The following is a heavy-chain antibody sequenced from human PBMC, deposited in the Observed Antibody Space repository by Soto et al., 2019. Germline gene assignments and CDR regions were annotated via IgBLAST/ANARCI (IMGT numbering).Heavy chain of an antibody. CDR2: INAGNGNT. J-gene: IGHJ5*02. CDR1: GYTFTSYA. V-gene: IGHV1-3*01. Sequence: ASVKVSCKASGYTFTSYAMHWVRQAPGQRLEWMGWINAGNGNTKYSQKFQGRVTITRDTSASTAYMELGSLRSEDTAVYYCARGPYYYGSGSYYIGARWFDPWGQGTLVTVSS. CDR3: ARGPYYYGSGSYYIGARWFDP. D-gene: IGHD3-10*01.